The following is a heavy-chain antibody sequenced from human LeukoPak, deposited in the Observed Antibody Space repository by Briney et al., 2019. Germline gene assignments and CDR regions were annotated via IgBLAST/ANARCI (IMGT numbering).Heavy chain of an antibody. D-gene: IGHD1-26*01. CDR2: IYYSGST. V-gene: IGHV4-39*07. CDR3: ARRGSGGYWGLWYFDY. Sequence: SETLSLTCTVSGGSTSSYYWGWIRQPPGKGLEWIGSIYYSGSTYYNPSLKSRVTISVDTSKNQFSLKLSSVTAADTAVYYCARRGSGGYWGLWYFDYWGQGTLVTVSS. J-gene: IGHJ4*02. CDR1: GGSTSSYY.